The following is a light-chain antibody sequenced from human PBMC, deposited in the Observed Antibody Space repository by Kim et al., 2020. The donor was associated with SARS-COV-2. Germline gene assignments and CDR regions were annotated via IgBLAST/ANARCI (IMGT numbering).Light chain of an antibody. CDR1: SSDVGGYNY. Sequence: QSALTQPASVSGSPGQSITISCTGTSSDVGGYNYVSWYQQHPGKAPKLMIYDVSKRPSGVSNRFSGSKSGNTASLTISGLQAEDEDDYYCSSYTSSSTFDVVFGGGTQLTVL. J-gene: IGLJ2*01. CDR2: DVS. V-gene: IGLV2-14*01. CDR3: SSYTSSSTFDVV.